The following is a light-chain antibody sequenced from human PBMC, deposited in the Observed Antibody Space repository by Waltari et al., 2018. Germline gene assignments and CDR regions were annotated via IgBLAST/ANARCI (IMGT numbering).Light chain of an antibody. J-gene: IGLJ7*01. CDR1: RRDVGSSHL. Sequence: QPALTQPASVSGSPGPSIPIPCPGPRRDVGSSHLISWYQQQPGSLPQLILYEGTKRPSGISNRFSASKSGNTASLTVSGLQAEDEADYYCFSYAGGSTAVFGGGTQLTVL. CDR3: FSYAGGSTAV. V-gene: IGLV2-23*01. CDR2: EGT.